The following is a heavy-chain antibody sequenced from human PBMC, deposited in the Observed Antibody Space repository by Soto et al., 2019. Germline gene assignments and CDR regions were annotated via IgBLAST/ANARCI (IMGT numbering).Heavy chain of an antibody. CDR3: ARDALYYSLWRGDYPTRNGMDG. V-gene: IGHV3-33*01. CDR2: IWYDGSKK. Sequence: QVQVVESGGGVVQPGRSLRLSCAASGFTFSSFGMHWVRQAPGKGLEWVSLIWYDGSKKSYGDSVKGRFTISRDNSRNTMHMKMNSLRADDTPVYHCARDALYYSLWRGDYPTRNGMDGWGQGTTVTVSS. J-gene: IGHJ6*02. CDR1: GFTFSSFG. D-gene: IGHD3-3*01.